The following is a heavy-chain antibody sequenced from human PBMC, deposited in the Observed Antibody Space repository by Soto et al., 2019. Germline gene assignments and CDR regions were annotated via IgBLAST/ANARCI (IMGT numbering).Heavy chain of an antibody. CDR1: GFTFSSYA. V-gene: IGHV3-30-3*01. D-gene: IGHD3-9*01. Sequence: PGGSLRLSCAASGFTFSSYAMHWVRQAPGKGLEWVAVISYDGSNKYYADSVKGRFTISRDNSKNTLYLQMNSLRAEDMAVYYCARVRYYDILTGSLGYFDYWGQGTLVTVSS. CDR2: ISYDGSNK. J-gene: IGHJ4*02. CDR3: ARVRYYDILTGSLGYFDY.